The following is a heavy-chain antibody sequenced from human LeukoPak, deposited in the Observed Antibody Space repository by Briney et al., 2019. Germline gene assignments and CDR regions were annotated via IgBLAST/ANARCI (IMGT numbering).Heavy chain of an antibody. CDR1: GGSFSGYD. V-gene: IGHV4-34*01. D-gene: IGHD1-20*01. CDR3: ARGGGRNNWNNFAY. Sequence: SETLSLTCAVYGGSFSGYDWSWIRQSPGKGLEWIGEINHSGSTNYNPSLKSRFTISVDTSKNQFSLKLSSVTAADTAVYYCARGGGRNNWNNFAYWGREPWSPSPQ. CDR2: INHSGST. J-gene: IGHJ4*02.